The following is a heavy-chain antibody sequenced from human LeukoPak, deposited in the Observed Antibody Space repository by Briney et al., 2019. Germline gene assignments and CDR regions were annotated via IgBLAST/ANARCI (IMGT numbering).Heavy chain of an antibody. Sequence: GGSLRLSCAASGFTFSSYSMNWVRQAPGKGLEWISYITSSSSSMYYADSVKGRFTISRDNAKNSLYLQMNSLRAEDTAVYYCARVSGSYGDSAYWGQGTLATVSS. D-gene: IGHD1-26*01. V-gene: IGHV3-48*04. CDR2: ITSSSSSM. CDR1: GFTFSSYS. J-gene: IGHJ4*02. CDR3: ARVSGSYGDSAY.